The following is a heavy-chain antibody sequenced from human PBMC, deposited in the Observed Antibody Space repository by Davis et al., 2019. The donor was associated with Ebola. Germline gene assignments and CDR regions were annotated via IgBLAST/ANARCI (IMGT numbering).Heavy chain of an antibody. D-gene: IGHD1-26*01. V-gene: IGHV1-2*02. CDR2: INPNSGGT. J-gene: IGHJ4*02. Sequence: ASVKVSCKASGGTFSSYAISWVRQAPGQGLEWMGWINPNSGGTNYAQKFQGRVTMTRDTSISTAYMELSRLRSDDTAVYYCAREAGSRVGVTHGVGDYWGQGTQVTVSS. CDR1: GGTFSSYA. CDR3: AREAGSRVGVTHGVGDY.